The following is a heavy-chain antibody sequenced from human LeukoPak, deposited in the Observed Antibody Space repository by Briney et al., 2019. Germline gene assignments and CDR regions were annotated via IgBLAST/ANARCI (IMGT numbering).Heavy chain of an antibody. CDR2: INPNSGGT. D-gene: IGHD6-6*01. V-gene: IGHV1-2*06. Sequence: ASVKVSCKASGYTFTGYYMHWVRQAPGQGLEWMGRINPNSGGTNYAQKFQGRVTMTRDTSISTAYMELSRLRSDDTAVYYCARFLGISSLGYVGGWFDPWGQRTLVTVSS. CDR3: ARFLGISSLGYVGGWFDP. CDR1: GYTFTGYY. J-gene: IGHJ5*02.